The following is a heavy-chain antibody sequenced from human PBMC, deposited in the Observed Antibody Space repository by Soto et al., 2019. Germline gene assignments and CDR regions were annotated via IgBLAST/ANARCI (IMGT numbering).Heavy chain of an antibody. Sequence: ASVKVSCKASGFTFSDYGLSWVRQAPGQPLVWMGWISGDNINSKYSQKFQGRLTMTTDTSTATASMELRSLTSDDTAVYYCGREGQQLAQEKYYQFNGMDVWGQGTTVTVSS. D-gene: IGHD6-13*01. J-gene: IGHJ6*02. CDR3: GREGQQLAQEKYYQFNGMDV. CDR2: ISGDNINS. CDR1: GFTFSDYG. V-gene: IGHV1-18*01.